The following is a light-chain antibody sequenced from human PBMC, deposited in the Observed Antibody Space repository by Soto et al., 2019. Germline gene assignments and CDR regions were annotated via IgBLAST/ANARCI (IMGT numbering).Light chain of an antibody. V-gene: IGKV3D-15*01. CDR1: QSVSSN. CDR3: HQYDNAPQT. Sequence: EIVITQSPSTLSFYPLEIATLSCRASQSVSSNLAWYQQKPGQAPRVLIYGASKRATGIPDRFSGSGSGTDFSLTISRLEPEDFAVYYCHQYDNAPQTYGQGTKVDIK. CDR2: GAS. J-gene: IGKJ2*01.